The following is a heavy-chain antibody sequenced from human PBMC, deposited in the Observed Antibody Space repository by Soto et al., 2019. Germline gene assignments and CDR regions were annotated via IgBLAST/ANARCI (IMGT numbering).Heavy chain of an antibody. D-gene: IGHD2-21*02. Sequence: QITLKESGPTLVKPTQTLTLTCTFSGFSLSTSGVGVGWIRQPPGKALEWLALIYWDDDKRYSPSLKSRLTITQDTANNQVALTMPNMDPVDTATYYSAAHVTADAFDIWGQGTMVTVSS. CDR3: AAHVTADAFDI. J-gene: IGHJ3*02. CDR1: GFSLSTSGVG. V-gene: IGHV2-5*02. CDR2: IYWDDDK.